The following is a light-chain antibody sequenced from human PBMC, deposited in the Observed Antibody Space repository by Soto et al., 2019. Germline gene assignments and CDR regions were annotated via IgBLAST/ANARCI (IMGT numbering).Light chain of an antibody. CDR3: QQYDNWPPT. Sequence: EIVLTQSPGTLSLSPGERVTLSCWASQGVSSSYLACYQQKPGQAPGLLICGASTRATGIPARFSGSGSGTEFTLTINSLQSEDFVVYYCQQYDNWPPTFGQGTRLEIK. V-gene: IGKV3D-15*01. CDR2: GAS. J-gene: IGKJ5*01. CDR1: QGVSSSY.